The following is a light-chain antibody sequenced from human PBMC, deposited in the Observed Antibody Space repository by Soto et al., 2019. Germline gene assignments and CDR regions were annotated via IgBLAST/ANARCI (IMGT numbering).Light chain of an antibody. Sequence: EIVLTQSPGTLSLSTGETATLSCRPSQTIGRNYLAWYQQKPGQAPRLLIFGTSTRATGIPDRFSGSGSGTDFTLSISRLEPEDLAVYYCQQYASSPLLTFGGGTKVDIK. CDR2: GTS. CDR1: QTIGRNY. V-gene: IGKV3-20*01. J-gene: IGKJ4*01. CDR3: QQYASSPLLT.